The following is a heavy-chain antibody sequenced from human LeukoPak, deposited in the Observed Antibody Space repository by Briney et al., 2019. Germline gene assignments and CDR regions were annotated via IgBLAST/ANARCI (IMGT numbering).Heavy chain of an antibody. CDR2: INHSGST. Sequence: SETLSLTCAVYGGSFSGYYWSWIRQPPGKGLEWIGEINHSGSTNYNPSLKSRVTISVDTSKNQFSLKLSSVTAADTAVYYCARRYCSSTSCYRWPYYYYGMDVWGQGTTVTVSS. CDR1: GGSFSGYY. V-gene: IGHV4-34*01. J-gene: IGHJ6*02. CDR3: ARRYCSSTSCYRWPYYYYGMDV. D-gene: IGHD2-2*02.